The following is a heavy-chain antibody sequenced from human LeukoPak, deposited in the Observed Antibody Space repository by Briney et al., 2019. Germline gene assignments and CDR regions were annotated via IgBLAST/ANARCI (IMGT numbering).Heavy chain of an antibody. J-gene: IGHJ3*02. V-gene: IGHV4-39*01. CDR2: IYYSGNT. D-gene: IGHD3-22*01. CDR3: ARGDYYYDSTDLGAFDI. CDR1: GGSISSSSYY. Sequence: KASETLSLTCTVSGGSISSSSYYWGWIRQPPGKGLEWIGSIYYSGNTYYNPSLKSRVTISVDTSKSQFSQKLSSVTAAQTAVYYCARGDYYYDSTDLGAFDIWGQGTMVTVSS.